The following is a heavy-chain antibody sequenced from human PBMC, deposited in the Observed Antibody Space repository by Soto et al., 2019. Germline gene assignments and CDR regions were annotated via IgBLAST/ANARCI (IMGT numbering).Heavy chain of an antibody. Sequence: PLVQSGAEVKPPGASVKVSCKSSGYTFTSYGITWVRQAPGQGLEWVGWISAHNGNTNYAQKFQDRLTMTTDTSTSTAYMELRSLTSDDTAMYYCARDRAFSNGYYGFYFDYWGQGSLVTVSS. CDR1: GYTFTSYG. CDR3: ARDRAFSNGYYGFYFDY. CDR2: ISAHNGNT. D-gene: IGHD4-17*01. J-gene: IGHJ4*02. V-gene: IGHV1-18*04.